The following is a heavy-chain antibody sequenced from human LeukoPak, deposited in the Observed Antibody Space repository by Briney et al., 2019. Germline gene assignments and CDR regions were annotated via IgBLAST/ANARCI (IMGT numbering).Heavy chain of an antibody. Sequence: GASVKVSCKASGYTFTSYGISWVRQAPGQGLEWMGWISAYNGNTNYAQKLQGRVTMTTATSTSTSYMEPRSLRSDDTAVYYCAREAVAGSAYFDYWGQGTLVTVSS. J-gene: IGHJ4*02. D-gene: IGHD6-19*01. CDR3: AREAVAGSAYFDY. CDR1: GYTFTSYG. V-gene: IGHV1-18*01. CDR2: ISAYNGNT.